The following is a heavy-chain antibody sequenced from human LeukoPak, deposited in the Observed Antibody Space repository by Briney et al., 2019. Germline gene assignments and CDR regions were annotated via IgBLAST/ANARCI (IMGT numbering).Heavy chain of an antibody. CDR2: ISGSGGST. Sequence: PGGSLRLSCAASGFTFSSYAMSWVRQAPGKGLEWVSAISGSGGSTYYADSVKGRFTISRDNSKNTLYLQMNSLRAEDTAVYYCARGPRAHSSSPTYYFDYWGQGTLVTVSS. D-gene: IGHD6-6*01. CDR3: ARGPRAHSSSPTYYFDY. J-gene: IGHJ4*02. CDR1: GFTFSSYA. V-gene: IGHV3-23*01.